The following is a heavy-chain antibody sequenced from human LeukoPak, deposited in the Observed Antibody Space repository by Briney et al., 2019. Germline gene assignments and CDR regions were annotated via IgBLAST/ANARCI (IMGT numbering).Heavy chain of an antibody. Sequence: ASVKVSCKASGYTFINYGISWVRQAPGQGLEWMGWNSTYNGNTNYAQKLQGRVTMTTDTSTSTAYMELRSLRSDDTAVYYCARAYYDSSAFDYWGQGTLVTVSS. CDR3: ARAYYDSSAFDY. D-gene: IGHD3-22*01. CDR1: GYTFINYG. V-gene: IGHV1-18*01. CDR2: NSTYNGNT. J-gene: IGHJ4*02.